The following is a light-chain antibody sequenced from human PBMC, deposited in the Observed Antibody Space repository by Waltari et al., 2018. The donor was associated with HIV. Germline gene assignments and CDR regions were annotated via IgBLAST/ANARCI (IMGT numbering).Light chain of an antibody. CDR1: SLRSYY. Sequence: SSALTQAPAVSVALGQTVRITCQGDSLRSYYASWYQQKPGQAHVLVSYGKNTRPSGIPDRFSASSSGTTASLTISGAQAEDEADYYCNSRDTSGNHQVFGGGTTLTVL. CDR3: NSRDTSGNHQV. CDR2: GKN. J-gene: IGLJ2*01. V-gene: IGLV3-19*01.